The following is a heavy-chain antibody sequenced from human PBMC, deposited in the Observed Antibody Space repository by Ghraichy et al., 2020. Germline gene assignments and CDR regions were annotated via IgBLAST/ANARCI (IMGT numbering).Heavy chain of an antibody. Sequence: SETLSLTCAVYGGSFRGYYWSWIRQSPGKGLEWIGQINHSGSTIYNPSLRSRVTISVDTSTNQFSLKVASMTAADTAVYYCARGLLRWPSSPWYDFWGQGTLVTVSS. V-gene: IGHV4-34*01. CDR3: ARGLLRWPSSPWYDF. CDR1: GGSFRGYY. D-gene: IGHD5-24*01. CDR2: INHSGST. J-gene: IGHJ5*01.